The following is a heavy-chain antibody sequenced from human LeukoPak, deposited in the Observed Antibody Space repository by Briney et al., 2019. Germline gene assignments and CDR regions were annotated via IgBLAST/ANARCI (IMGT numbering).Heavy chain of an antibody. CDR1: GGSISSSSCY. V-gene: IGHV4-61*01. CDR2: IYYSGST. D-gene: IGHD3-22*01. CDR3: ARVSETYYDSSGQYFDY. J-gene: IGHJ4*02. Sequence: PSETLSLTCTVSGGSISSSSCYWSWIRQPPGKGLEWIGYIYYSGSTNYNPSLKSRVTISVDTSKNQFSLKLSSVTAADTAVYYCARVSETYYDSSGQYFDYWGQGTLVTVSS.